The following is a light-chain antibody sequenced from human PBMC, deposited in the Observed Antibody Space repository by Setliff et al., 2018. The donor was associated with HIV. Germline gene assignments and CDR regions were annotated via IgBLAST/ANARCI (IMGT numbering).Light chain of an antibody. J-gene: IGLJ2*01. Sequence: PPSASGTPGQKVNISCSGSKTNIGSNFVYWYQQFPGTAPKLLIYRNIRRPSGVPDRFSGSKSGTSASLAISGLRSEDEADYYCAAWDDSLNSRRLFGGGTKVTVL. V-gene: IGLV1-47*01. CDR1: KTNIGSNF. CDR2: RNI. CDR3: AAWDDSLNSRRL.